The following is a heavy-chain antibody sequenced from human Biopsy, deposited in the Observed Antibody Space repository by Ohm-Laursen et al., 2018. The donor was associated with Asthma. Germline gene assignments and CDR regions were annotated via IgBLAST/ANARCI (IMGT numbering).Heavy chain of an antibody. J-gene: IGHJ3*02. D-gene: IGHD3-9*01. CDR1: GYTFISYA. Sequence: ASVKVSCKASGYTFISYAIHWVRQAPGQRLEWMGWINAGNGNTKYSQKFQGRVNITRDTSASTAYMELSSLRSEDTAVYYFARTYYDFLTRQVNDAFDIWGQGTMVTVSS. CDR3: ARTYYDFLTRQVNDAFDI. CDR2: INAGNGNT. V-gene: IGHV1-3*01.